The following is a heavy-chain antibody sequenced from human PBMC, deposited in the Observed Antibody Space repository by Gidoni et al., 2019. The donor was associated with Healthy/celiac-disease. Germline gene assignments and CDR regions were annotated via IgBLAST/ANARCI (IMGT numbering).Heavy chain of an antibody. V-gene: IGHV4-34*01. Sequence: QVQLQQWGAGLLKPSEPLSLTCAVSRGSFSGYYWSWIRQPPGKGLEWIGEINHSGSTNYNPSLKSRVTISVDTSKNQFSLKLSSLTAADTAVYYCAPSPRPYGSSVADPWGQGTLVTVSS. J-gene: IGHJ5*02. CDR3: APSPRPYGSSVADP. CDR2: INHSGST. D-gene: IGHD6-6*01. CDR1: RGSFSGYY.